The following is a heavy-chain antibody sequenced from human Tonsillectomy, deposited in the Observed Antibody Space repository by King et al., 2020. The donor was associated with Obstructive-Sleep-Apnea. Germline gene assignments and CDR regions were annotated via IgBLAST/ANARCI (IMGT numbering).Heavy chain of an antibody. Sequence: VQLVESGGGLVQPGRSLRLSCTASVFTFGDYYMNWFRQAPGKGLEWVSFIRRKASGGTTEYAASVKGRFTMARDDSKSIAYLQMNSLQSEDTAVYYCSNRPTVIPFHWGQGTLVTVSS. CDR2: IRRKASGGTT. D-gene: IGHD4-11*01. J-gene: IGHJ4*02. V-gene: IGHV3-49*03. CDR1: VFTFGDYY. CDR3: SNRPTVIPFH.